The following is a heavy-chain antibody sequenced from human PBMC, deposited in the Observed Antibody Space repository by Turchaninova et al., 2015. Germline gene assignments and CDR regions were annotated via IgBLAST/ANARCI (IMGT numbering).Heavy chain of an antibody. D-gene: IGHD4-17*01. CDR3: ARKTTDDDSFDI. CDR1: GGSISRGGDS. J-gene: IGHJ3*02. V-gene: IGHV4-30-2*01. CDR2: MYQSGST. Sequence: QLQLQESGSGLVKPSRTLSLTCAVSGGSISRGGDSWSWIRQPPGKGLEWLGYMYQSGSTYYNPSLKSRVTISGDRSKNQFSLEVSSVTAADTAIYYCARKTTDDDSFDIWGQGTMVTVSS.